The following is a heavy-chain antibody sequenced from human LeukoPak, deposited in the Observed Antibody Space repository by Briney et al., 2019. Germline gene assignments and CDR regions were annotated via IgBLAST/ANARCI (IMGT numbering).Heavy chain of an antibody. Sequence: PSQTLTLTCTVSGGTISSGAYYWIWNRPHPGQGLDWTGNINYSGRNYYNPSLKSRITISVDTSKNQFSLKLSSVTAADKVVYYCARGQRVRSIDYWGQGTLVTVSS. CDR3: ARGQRVRSIDY. J-gene: IGHJ4*02. V-gene: IGHV4-31*03. CDR2: INYSGRN. CDR1: GGTISSGAYY. D-gene: IGHD1-1*01.